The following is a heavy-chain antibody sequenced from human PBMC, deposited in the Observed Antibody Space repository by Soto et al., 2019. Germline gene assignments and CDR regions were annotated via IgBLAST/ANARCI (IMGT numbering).Heavy chain of an antibody. J-gene: IGHJ6*02. CDR3: AREKIVVVPAAAEENYYYYGMDV. D-gene: IGHD2-2*01. V-gene: IGHV4-31*03. Sequence: SETLRLTCTVSGGSIISGGYYWSWIRQHPGKGLEWIGYIYYSGSTYYNPSLKSRVTISVDTSKNQFSLKLSSVTAADTAVYYCAREKIVVVPAAAEENYYYYGMDVWGQGTTVTVSS. CDR1: GGSIISGGYY. CDR2: IYYSGST.